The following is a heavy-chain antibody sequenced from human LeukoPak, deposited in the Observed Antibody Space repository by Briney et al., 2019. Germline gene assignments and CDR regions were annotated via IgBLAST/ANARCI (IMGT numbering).Heavy chain of an antibody. J-gene: IGHJ4*02. V-gene: IGHV3-66*01. CDR3: ARDSSVTTVDY. D-gene: IGHD4-17*01. CDR2: IYSSGGT. CDR1: GLIVSCNY. Sequence: GGSLRLSCVASGLIVSCNYMTWVRQAPGKGLGWVAVIYSSGGTYYADSVKGRFTISRDNSKNTLYLQMNSLRAEDTAVYYCARDSSVTTVDYWGQGTLVTVSS.